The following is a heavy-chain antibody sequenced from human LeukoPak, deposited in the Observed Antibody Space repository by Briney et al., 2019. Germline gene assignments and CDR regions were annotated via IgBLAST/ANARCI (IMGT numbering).Heavy chain of an antibody. CDR2: INPNSGGT. CDR3: ARGDTTMVYYFDY. V-gene: IGHV1-2*02. Sequence: GASVKVSCKASGYTFTGYFMHWVRQAPGQGLEWMGWINPNSGGTNYAQKFQGRVTMTSDTSISTAYMELGRLRSDDTAVYYCARGDTTMVYYFDYWGQGTLVTVSS. CDR1: GYTFTGYF. D-gene: IGHD5-18*01. J-gene: IGHJ4*02.